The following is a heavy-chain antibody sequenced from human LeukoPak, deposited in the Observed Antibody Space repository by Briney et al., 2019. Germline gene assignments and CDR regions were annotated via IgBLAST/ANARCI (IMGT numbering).Heavy chain of an antibody. Sequence: GGCLRLSCAASGFSFIYYAMHWVRQAPGKGLEWVAGISYDGRNEYYADSVKGRFTISRDNSQNTLFLQMNSLNPEDTAGYYCAKVQATLTVAGTGLDYWGQGTLVTVTS. D-gene: IGHD6-19*01. V-gene: IGHV3-30*18. CDR1: GFSFIYYA. CDR2: ISYDGRNE. CDR3: AKVQATLTVAGTGLDY. J-gene: IGHJ4*02.